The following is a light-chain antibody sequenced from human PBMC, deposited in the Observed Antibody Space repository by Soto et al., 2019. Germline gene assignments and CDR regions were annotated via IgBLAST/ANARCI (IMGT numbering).Light chain of an antibody. J-gene: IGLJ2*01. Sequence: QSALTQPASVSGSPGQSITISCTGTSSDVGSYNLVSWYQQHPGKAPKLMIYEDIERPSGVSNRFSGSKSGNTASLTISGLHTEDEADHYCCSYAGGTRVVFGGGTKVTVL. CDR2: EDI. CDR1: SSDVGSYNL. V-gene: IGLV2-23*01. CDR3: CSYAGGTRVV.